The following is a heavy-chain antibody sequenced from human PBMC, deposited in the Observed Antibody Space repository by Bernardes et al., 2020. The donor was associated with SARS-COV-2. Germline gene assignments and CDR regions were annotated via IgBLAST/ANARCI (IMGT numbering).Heavy chain of an antibody. CDR3: ARSHRDSSRYAYFYDN. V-gene: IGHV3-33*01. CDR1: GFNFSFHG. CDR2: IWSDSSNR. Sequence: GGSLRLSCVASGFNFSFHGMHWVRQAPGKGLEWVANIWSDSSNRYYADSVKGRFTISRDNSKTTLYMQMNNLRDEDTAVYYCARSHRDSSRYAYFYDNWGQGTLVTVSS. J-gene: IGHJ4*02. D-gene: IGHD3-22*01.